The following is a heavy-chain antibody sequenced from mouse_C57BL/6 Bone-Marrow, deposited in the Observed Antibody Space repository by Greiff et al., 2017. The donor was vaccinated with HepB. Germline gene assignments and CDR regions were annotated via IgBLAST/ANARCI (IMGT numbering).Heavy chain of an antibody. J-gene: IGHJ2*01. V-gene: IGHV1-19*01. D-gene: IGHD1-1*01. CDR3: ARYATTRDY. Sequence: VQLKQSGPVLVKPGASVKMSCKASGYTFTDYYMNWVKQSHGKSLEWIGVINPYNGGTSYNQKFKGKATLTVDKSSSTAYMELNSLTSEDSAVYYFARYATTRDYWGHGTTLTVSS. CDR1: GYTFTDYY. CDR2: INPYNGGT.